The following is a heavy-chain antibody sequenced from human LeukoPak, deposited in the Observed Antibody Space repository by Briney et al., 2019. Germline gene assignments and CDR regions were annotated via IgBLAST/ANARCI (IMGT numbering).Heavy chain of an antibody. J-gene: IGHJ4*02. CDR2: ISSSGSTI. D-gene: IGHD3-3*01. Sequence: GGSLRLSCAASGFTFSDYYMSWIRQAPGKGLEWVSYISSSGSTIYYADSVKGRFTISRDNAKNSLYLQMNSLRAEDTAVYYCAKDFSSGYYSFDSWGQGTLVTVSS. V-gene: IGHV3-11*01. CDR1: GFTFSDYY. CDR3: AKDFSSGYYSFDS.